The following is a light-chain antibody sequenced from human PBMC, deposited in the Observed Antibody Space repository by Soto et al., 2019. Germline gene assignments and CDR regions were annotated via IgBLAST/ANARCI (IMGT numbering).Light chain of an antibody. J-gene: IGLJ1*01. V-gene: IGLV1-40*01. CDR1: SSNIGAGYD. CDR2: GNS. Sequence: QSSLTQPPSVSGAPGQRVTISCTGSSSNIGAGYDVHWYQQLPGTAPKLLIYGNSNRPSGVPDRFSGSKSGTSASLAITGLQAEDEADYYCQSYDSSLSEGVGNGTKVTV. CDR3: QSYDSSLSEG.